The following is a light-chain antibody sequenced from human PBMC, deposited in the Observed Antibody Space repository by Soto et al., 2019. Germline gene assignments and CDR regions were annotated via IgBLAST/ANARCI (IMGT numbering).Light chain of an antibody. CDR3: QQRTIWPPVT. Sequence: EIVLTPSPGTLSLSPGERATLSCRASQSISSYLAWYQQKPGQPPRLLIYGAFNRAAGIPARFSGSGSGTDFTLTISSLEPEDSAVYYCQQRTIWPPVTFGQGTRLEIK. CDR2: GAF. V-gene: IGKV3-11*01. J-gene: IGKJ5*01. CDR1: QSISSY.